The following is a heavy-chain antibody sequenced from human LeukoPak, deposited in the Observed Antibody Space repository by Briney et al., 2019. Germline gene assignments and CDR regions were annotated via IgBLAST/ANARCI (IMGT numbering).Heavy chain of an antibody. V-gene: IGHV1-69*08. Sequence: SVKVSCKTSRVTFTNSTLNWVRQAPGQGLEWMGRVIPLFGTSNYAPKFRGRVSITADTSTSTAYLEMSSLTSDDTALYYCARGSYFDVLSGFCYSHMDVWGEGTTVTVS. CDR2: VIPLFGTS. CDR1: RVTFTNST. J-gene: IGHJ6*03. D-gene: IGHD3-3*01. CDR3: ARGSYFDVLSGFCYSHMDV.